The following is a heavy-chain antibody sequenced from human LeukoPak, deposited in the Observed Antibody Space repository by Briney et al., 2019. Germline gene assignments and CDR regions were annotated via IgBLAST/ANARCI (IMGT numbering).Heavy chain of an antibody. V-gene: IGHV1-18*01. CDR3: ARAFGIEMATINVLGY. Sequence: ASVKVSCNASGYTFTSYGISWVRQAHGQGLEWVGWISAYNGNTNYAQKLEGRVTMTTDTSTSTAYMELRSLRSDETAVSYCARAFGIEMATINVLGYWGEGTLVTVSS. CDR1: GYTFTSYG. J-gene: IGHJ4*02. D-gene: IGHD5-24*01. CDR2: ISAYNGNT.